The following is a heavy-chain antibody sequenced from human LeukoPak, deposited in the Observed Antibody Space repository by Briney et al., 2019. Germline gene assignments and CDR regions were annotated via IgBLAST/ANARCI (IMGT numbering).Heavy chain of an antibody. Sequence: ASVKVSCKASGYTFTSYDINWVRQATGQGLEWMGWMNPNSGNTGYAQKFQGRVTMTRNTSISTAYMELSSLRAEDTAVYYCAKKDSGGSYNWFDPWGQGTLVTVSS. CDR1: GYTFTSYD. CDR2: MNPNSGNT. D-gene: IGHD3-22*01. CDR3: AKKDSGGSYNWFDP. V-gene: IGHV1-8*01. J-gene: IGHJ5*02.